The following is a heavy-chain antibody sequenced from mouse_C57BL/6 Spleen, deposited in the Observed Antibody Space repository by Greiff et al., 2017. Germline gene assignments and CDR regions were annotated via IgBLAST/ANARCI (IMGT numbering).Heavy chain of an antibody. Sequence: VQLQESGPELVKPGASVKISCKASGYAFSSSWMNWVKQRPGKGLEWIGRIYPGDGDTNYNGKFKGKATLTADKSSSTASMQLSILTSEDSAVYFCASGYYYAMDYWGQGTSVTVSS. CDR2: IYPGDGDT. CDR1: GYAFSSSW. V-gene: IGHV1-82*01. CDR3: ASGYYYAMDY. J-gene: IGHJ4*01.